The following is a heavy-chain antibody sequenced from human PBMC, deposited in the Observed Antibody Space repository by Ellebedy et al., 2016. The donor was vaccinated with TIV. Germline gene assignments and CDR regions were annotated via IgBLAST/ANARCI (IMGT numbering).Heavy chain of an antibody. D-gene: IGHD3-10*01. Sequence: PGGSLRLSCAASGFTFSDYAMHWVRRAPGKGLEAVSTISADGRSTYYEDSVMGRFTISRDNSNHTLYLQMGSLRGEDMAVYYCSRRGIYLSFDYWGQGLLVTVSS. CDR2: ISADGRST. J-gene: IGHJ4*02. CDR1: GFTFSDYA. CDR3: SRRGIYLSFDY. V-gene: IGHV3-64*02.